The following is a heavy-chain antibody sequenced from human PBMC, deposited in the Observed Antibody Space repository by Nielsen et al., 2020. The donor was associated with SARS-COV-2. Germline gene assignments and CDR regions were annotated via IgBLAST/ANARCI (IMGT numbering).Heavy chain of an antibody. CDR1: GFTFSSHW. D-gene: IGHD5-12*01. V-gene: IGHV3-7*01. CDR2: IKHDGSEQ. CDR3: ARDSYIVPTNYYFDY. Sequence: GESLKISCAASGFTFSSHWMSWVRQAPGKGLEWLATIKHDGSEQYYVDSVKGRFTMSRDNAKNLLYLQMNSLRDDDTAVYYCARDSYIVPTNYYFDYWGQGALVTVSS. J-gene: IGHJ4*02.